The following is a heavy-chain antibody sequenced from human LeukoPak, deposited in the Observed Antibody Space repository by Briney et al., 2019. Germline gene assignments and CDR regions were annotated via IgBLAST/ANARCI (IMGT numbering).Heavy chain of an antibody. CDR1: GFSVSMKY. Sequence: GGSLRLSCAASGFSVSMKYMTWVRQAPGKGLEWVSAIFSGGTTYYADSVKGRFTVSRDNSKNMMYPQMNSLRAEDAAVYYCARFSGPGMQHYYYHMDVWGTGTTVTVSS. D-gene: IGHD3-10*01. J-gene: IGHJ6*03. CDR2: IFSGGTT. V-gene: IGHV3-53*01. CDR3: ARFSGPGMQHYYYHMDV.